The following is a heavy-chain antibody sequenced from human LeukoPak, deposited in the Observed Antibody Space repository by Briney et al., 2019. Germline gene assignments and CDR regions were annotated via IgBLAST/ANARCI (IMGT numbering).Heavy chain of an antibody. CDR3: ARLGGGTYAFDC. CDR2: IREKANSYTT. D-gene: IGHD1-26*01. V-gene: IGHV3-72*01. CDR1: GFTFSDYY. Sequence: GGSLRLSCAASGFTFSDYYMDWVRQAPGKGLEWVGRIREKANSYTTEYAASVKGRFTISRDDSKNSLYLRMNSLKTEDTALYYCARLGGGTYAFDCWGQGTLVTVSS. J-gene: IGHJ4*02.